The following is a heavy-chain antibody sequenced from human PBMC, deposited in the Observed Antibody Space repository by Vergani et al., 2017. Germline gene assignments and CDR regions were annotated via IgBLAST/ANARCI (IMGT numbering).Heavy chain of an antibody. D-gene: IGHD2-15*01. J-gene: IGHJ4*02. CDR3: SRSRPYCTSGSCPAI. CDR2: IHTGGST. Sequence: QVKLQESGPGLLKPSQTLSLTCTVSGESIRSGSHYWSWIRQPAGNGPEWIGHIHTGGSTDLNPSFKSRASISVDTSKIQFSLILNSVTVEDTAVYYCSRSRPYCTSGSCPAIWGQGTLVTVSS. V-gene: IGHV4-61*02. CDR1: GESIRSGSHY.